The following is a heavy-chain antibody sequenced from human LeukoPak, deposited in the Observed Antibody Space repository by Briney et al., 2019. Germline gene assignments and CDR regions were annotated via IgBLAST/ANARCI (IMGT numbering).Heavy chain of an antibody. CDR2: IRYDGSNK. CDR3: AKENY. J-gene: IGHJ4*02. Sequence: GGSLRLSCAASAFTFNNYDMHWVRQAPGKGLEWVAFIRYDGSNKYYADFVEGRFTISRDNSKNTLYLLMNSLRAEDTAVYYCAKENYWGQGTLVTVSS. V-gene: IGHV3-30*02. CDR1: AFTFNNYD.